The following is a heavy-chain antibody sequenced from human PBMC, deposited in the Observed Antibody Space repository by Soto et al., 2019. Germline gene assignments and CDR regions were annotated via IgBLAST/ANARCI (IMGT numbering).Heavy chain of an antibody. D-gene: IGHD3-3*01. J-gene: IGHJ4*02. Sequence: PGGSLRLSCAASGFTFSSYAMSWVRQAPGKGLEWVSVISYDGTNKYYGDSVKGRFTISRDNSKNTLYLQMNSVRAEDTAVYYCARAIEIFAVVTTPAHRGQGTLGTRS. CDR1: GFTFSSYA. CDR3: ARAIEIFAVVTTPAH. CDR2: ISYDGTNK. V-gene: IGHV3-30*03.